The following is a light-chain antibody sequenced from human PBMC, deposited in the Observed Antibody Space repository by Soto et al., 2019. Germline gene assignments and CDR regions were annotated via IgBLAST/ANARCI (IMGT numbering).Light chain of an antibody. V-gene: IGKV3-20*01. CDR3: QQYGSSPMIT. J-gene: IGKJ5*01. Sequence: EIVLTQSPGTLSLSPGETATLSCRASQSVSSTYLAWYQQKPDQAPRLLIYGASSRATGIPDRFSGSGSGTDFTLAISRLEPEDFAVYYCQQYGSSPMITVGQGTRLEIK. CDR2: GAS. CDR1: QSVSSTY.